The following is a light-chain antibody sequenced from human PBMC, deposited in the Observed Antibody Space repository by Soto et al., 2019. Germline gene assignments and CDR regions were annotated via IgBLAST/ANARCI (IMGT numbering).Light chain of an antibody. CDR2: AAS. V-gene: IGKV1-39*01. CDR1: QTISTY. J-gene: IGKJ4*01. CDR3: QQANSFPLT. Sequence: DIQMTQSPSSLSASVGDRVTITCRASQTISTYLNWYQQKPGKAPQLLIYAASTLQRGVPSRFSGSGSGTDFTLTISSLQPEDFATYYCQQANSFPLTFGGGTKVDIK.